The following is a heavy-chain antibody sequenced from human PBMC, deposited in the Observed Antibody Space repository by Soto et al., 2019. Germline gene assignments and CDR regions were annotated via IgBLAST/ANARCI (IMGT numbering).Heavy chain of an antibody. CDR2: IYYSGST. J-gene: IGHJ4*02. Sequence: QVQLQESGPGLVKPSQTLSLTCTVSGGSISSGGYYWSWIRQHPGKGPEWIGYIYYSGSTYCNPSLKSRVNISVDTSKNQFSLKLSSVTAADTAVYYCARDKAAAGRFDYWGQGTLVTVSS. CDR1: GGSISSGGYY. D-gene: IGHD6-13*01. V-gene: IGHV4-31*03. CDR3: ARDKAAAGRFDY.